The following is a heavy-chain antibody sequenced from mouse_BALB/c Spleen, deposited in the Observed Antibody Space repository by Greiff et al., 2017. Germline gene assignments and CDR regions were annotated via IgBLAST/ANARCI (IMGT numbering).Heavy chain of an antibody. CDR2: ISSGSSTI. V-gene: IGHV5-17*02. CDR1: GFTFSSFG. J-gene: IGHJ4*01. D-gene: IGHD4-1*01. CDR3: ARANWSAMDY. Sequence: EVKVVESGGGLVQPGGSRKLSCAASGFTFSSFGMHWVRQAPEKGLEWVAYISSGSSTIYYADTVKGRFTISRDNPKNTLFLQMTSLRSEDTAMYYCARANWSAMDYWGQGTSVTVSS.